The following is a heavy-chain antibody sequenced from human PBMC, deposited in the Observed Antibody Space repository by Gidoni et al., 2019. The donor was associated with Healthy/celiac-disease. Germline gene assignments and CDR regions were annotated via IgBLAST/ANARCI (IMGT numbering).Heavy chain of an antibody. J-gene: IGHJ4*02. D-gene: IGHD2-15*01. V-gene: IGHV3-30*18. CDR2: ISYDGSNK. CDR1: GFTFSSYG. CDR3: AKDEVVAAITPSGPFDY. Sequence: QVQLVESGGGVVQPGRSLRLSCAASGFTFSSYGMHWVRQAPGKGLEWVAVISYDGSNKYYADSVKGRFTISRDNSKNTLYLQMNSLRAEDTAVYYCAKDEVVAAITPSGPFDYWGQGTLVTVSS.